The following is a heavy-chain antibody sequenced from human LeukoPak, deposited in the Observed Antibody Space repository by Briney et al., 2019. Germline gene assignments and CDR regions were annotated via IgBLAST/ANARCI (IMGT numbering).Heavy chain of an antibody. CDR3: AKDSLDIVATISGGEYYYYMDV. CDR2: ISWDGGST. D-gene: IGHD5-12*01. V-gene: IGHV3-43*01. Sequence: GGSLRLSCAASGFTFDDYTMHWVRQAPGKGLEWVSLISWDGGSTYYADSVKGRFTISRDNSKNSLYLQMNSLRTEDTALYYCAKDSLDIVATISGGEYYYYMDVWGKGTTVTVSS. CDR1: GFTFDDYT. J-gene: IGHJ6*03.